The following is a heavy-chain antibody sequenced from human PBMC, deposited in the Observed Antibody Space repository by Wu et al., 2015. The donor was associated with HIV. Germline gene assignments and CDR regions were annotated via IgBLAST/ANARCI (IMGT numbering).Heavy chain of an antibody. V-gene: IGHV1-69*01. CDR3: ARDRIIDNWFDP. CDR1: GYSFTSYY. J-gene: IGHJ5*02. Sequence: QVQLVQSGAEVKKPGASVKVSCKASGYSFTSYYMNWVRQAPGQGLEWMGEISPLFGAAKYAQRFQGRVTITADESTSTAYMEVSSLRFEDTAVYYCARDRIIDNWFDPWGQGTLVTVSS. CDR2: ISPLFGAA.